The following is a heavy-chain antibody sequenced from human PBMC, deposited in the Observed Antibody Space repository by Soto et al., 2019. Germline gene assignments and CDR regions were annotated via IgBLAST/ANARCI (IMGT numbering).Heavy chain of an antibody. Sequence: QVQLVESGGGVVPPGRSLILSCAASGFTFSSYGMHWVRQAPGKGLEWVAVISYDGSNKYYADSVKGRFTISRDNSKNTLYLQMNSLRAEDTAVYYCAKPTGGAPDYWGQGTLVTVSS. CDR1: GFTFSSYG. CDR3: AKPTGGAPDY. V-gene: IGHV3-30*18. D-gene: IGHD1-26*01. CDR2: ISYDGSNK. J-gene: IGHJ4*02.